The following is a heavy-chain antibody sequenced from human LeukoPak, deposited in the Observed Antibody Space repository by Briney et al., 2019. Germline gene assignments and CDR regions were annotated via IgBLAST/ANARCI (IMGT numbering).Heavy chain of an antibody. Sequence: GGSLRLSCAASGFTLSTYAMNWVRQAPGKGLEWVSGISAGGGSTYYADSVKGRFTISRDNSKSTLYLQMNSLTVEDTAVYYCAKSPRSAADNWFDPWGQGTLVIVSS. CDR3: AKSPRSAADNWFDP. J-gene: IGHJ5*02. CDR1: GFTLSTYA. V-gene: IGHV3-23*01. CDR2: ISAGGGST. D-gene: IGHD6-13*01.